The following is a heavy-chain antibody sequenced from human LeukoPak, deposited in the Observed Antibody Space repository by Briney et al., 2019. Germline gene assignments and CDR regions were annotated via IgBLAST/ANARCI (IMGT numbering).Heavy chain of an antibody. Sequence: SETRSLTCTVSGGSISSGGYYWSWIRQHPGKGLEWIGYIYYSGSTYYNPSLKSRVTISVDTSKNQFSLKLSSVTAADTAVYYCARVVTAAGTALAFDYWGQGTLVTVSS. J-gene: IGHJ4*02. CDR2: IYYSGST. D-gene: IGHD6-13*01. CDR3: ARVVTAAGTALAFDY. CDR1: GGSISSGGYY. V-gene: IGHV4-31*03.